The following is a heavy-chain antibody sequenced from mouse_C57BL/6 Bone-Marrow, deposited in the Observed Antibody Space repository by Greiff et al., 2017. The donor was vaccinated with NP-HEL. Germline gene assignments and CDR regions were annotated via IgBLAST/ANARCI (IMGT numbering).Heavy chain of an antibody. J-gene: IGHJ3*01. CDR1: GYTFTSYW. Sequence: VQLQQPGAELVKPGASVKLSCKASGYTFTSYWMHWVKQRPGQGLEWIGMIHPNSGSTNYNEKFKSKATLTVDKSSSTAYMQLSSLTSEDSAVYYCARSGYYDYLFAYWGQGTLVTVSA. D-gene: IGHD2-4*01. V-gene: IGHV1-64*01. CDR3: ARSGYYDYLFAY. CDR2: IHPNSGST.